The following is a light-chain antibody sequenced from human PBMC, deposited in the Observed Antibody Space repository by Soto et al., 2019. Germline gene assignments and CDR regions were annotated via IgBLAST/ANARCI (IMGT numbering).Light chain of an antibody. CDR3: MQGLPTP. J-gene: IGKJ4*01. CDR2: LGS. Sequence: IVRTQTPLSLPVSPGEPASISCRSSQSLLHSNGYNYLDWYLQKPGQSPQLLIYLGSNRSSGVPDRFSGSGSGTDFTLKISRVEAEDVGVYYCMQGLPTPFGGGTKEDIK. CDR1: QSLLHSNGYNY. V-gene: IGKV2-28*01.